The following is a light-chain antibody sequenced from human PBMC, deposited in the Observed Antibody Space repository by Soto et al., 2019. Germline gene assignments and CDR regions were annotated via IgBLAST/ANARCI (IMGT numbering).Light chain of an antibody. J-gene: IGKJ4*01. CDR2: VPS. Sequence: ILVTQSPSSLSASVGERVTISCRASQDIRSYVAWYQQKPEEAPKLLIYVPSTLPSGVPSRFSGSGSGTDFTLTISSLQPEDCATYYCKQFHSYPLTFGGGTKVEIK. V-gene: IGKV1-9*01. CDR3: KQFHSYPLT. CDR1: QDIRSY.